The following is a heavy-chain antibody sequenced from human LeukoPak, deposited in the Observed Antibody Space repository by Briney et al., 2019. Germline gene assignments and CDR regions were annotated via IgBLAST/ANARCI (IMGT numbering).Heavy chain of an antibody. D-gene: IGHD3-10*01. V-gene: IGHV4-34*01. J-gene: IGHJ4*02. CDR1: GGSFSGYY. CDR3: ARGLLTYYYGSGSPHYFDY. Sequence: SETLSLTCAVYGGSFSGYYWSWIRQPPGKGLEWIGEINHSGSTNYNPSLKSRDTISVDTSKNQFSLKLSSVTAADTAVYYCARGLLTYYYGSGSPHYFDYWGQGTLVTVSS. CDR2: INHSGST.